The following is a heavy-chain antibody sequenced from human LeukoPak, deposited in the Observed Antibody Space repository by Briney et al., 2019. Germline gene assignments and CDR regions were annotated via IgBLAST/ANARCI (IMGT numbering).Heavy chain of an antibody. CDR3: ARDPYGDYSREGYYFDY. CDR1: GGTFSSYA. V-gene: IGHV1-69*05. J-gene: IGHJ4*02. Sequence: SVKVSCKASGGTFSSYAISWVRQAPGQGLEWMGGIIPIFGTANYAQKFQGRVTITTDESTSTAYMELSSLRSEDTAVYYCARDPYGDYSREGYYFDYWGQGTLVTVSS. CDR2: IIPIFGTA. D-gene: IGHD4-17*01.